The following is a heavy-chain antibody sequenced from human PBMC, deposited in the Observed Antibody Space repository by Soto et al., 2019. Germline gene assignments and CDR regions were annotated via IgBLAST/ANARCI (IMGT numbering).Heavy chain of an antibody. V-gene: IGHV3-33*06. D-gene: IGHD5-12*01. Sequence: QVQMVESGGGVVQPGRSLRLSCAASGFSFENYGMHWVRQAPGRGLEWVAIIWYDGSLQYYAAAVKGRFTISRDNSKNTLHLEMNSLRAEDTAVYYCANLWGDGYNLGQHYIGMDVWGQGTTVSVSS. J-gene: IGHJ6*02. CDR3: ANLWGDGYNLGQHYIGMDV. CDR2: IWYDGSLQ. CDR1: GFSFENYG.